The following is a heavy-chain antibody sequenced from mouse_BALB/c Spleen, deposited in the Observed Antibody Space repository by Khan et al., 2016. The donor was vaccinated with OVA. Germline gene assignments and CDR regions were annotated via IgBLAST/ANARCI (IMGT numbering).Heavy chain of an antibody. CDR1: GYAFSSYL. V-gene: IGHV1-80*01. Sequence: QVQLQQSGAELVRPGSSVKISCKASGYAFSSYLMNWVKQRPGQSLEWIGQIYPGAGDTNYNGKFKGKATLTADKSSSTAYMQLSSLTSDDSAVYFCARKKWGAMDYWGQGTSVTVSS. CDR2: IYPGAGDT. J-gene: IGHJ4*01. CDR3: ARKKWGAMDY.